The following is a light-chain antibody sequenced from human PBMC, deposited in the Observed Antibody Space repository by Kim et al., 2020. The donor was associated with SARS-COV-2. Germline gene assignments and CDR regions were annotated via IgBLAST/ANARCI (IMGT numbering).Light chain of an antibody. CDR2: AAI. CDR1: QIVSSY. V-gene: IGKV1-39*01. Sequence: DIQMTQSPSSLSASVGDRVTITCRASQIVSSYLNWYQQKPGQAPKLLIYAAINLQGGVPSRFSGSGSGTDFTLAINSLQPGYFAIYYCQQTYNNHQTFGQGTKVDIK. J-gene: IGKJ1*01. CDR3: QQTYNNHQT.